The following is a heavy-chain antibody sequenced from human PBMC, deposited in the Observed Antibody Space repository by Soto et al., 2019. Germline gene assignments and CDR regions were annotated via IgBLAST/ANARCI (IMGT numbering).Heavy chain of an antibody. CDR3: ARGSGIVALPGELEDVKYDY. J-gene: IGHJ4*02. CDR1: GQSFSGHS. V-gene: IGHV4-34*01. CDR2: INESGST. Sequence: QVQLQQWGAGLVKPSEPLSLSCAVYGQSFSGHSWAWIRQPPGKGLEWIGEINESGSTYYNPSLKSRVTIATDTSKNPFSLKLSSVSAADTAAYFCARGSGIVALPGELEDVKYDYWGQGTLVNVSS. D-gene: IGHD1-1*01.